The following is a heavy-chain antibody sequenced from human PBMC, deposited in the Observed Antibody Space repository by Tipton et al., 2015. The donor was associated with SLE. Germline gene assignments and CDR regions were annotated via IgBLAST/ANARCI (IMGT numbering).Heavy chain of an antibody. CDR3: ARGECSSSACYTRFYDY. V-gene: IGHV4-34*01. Sequence: GLVKPSETLSRTCTVSGDSVRNFYWNWVRQPPGKGLEWIGEINDSGITDYKSSPKSRVTISLDTSKDQFSLKMTSVTAADTALYFCARGECSSSACYTRFYDYWSQGALVTVSS. J-gene: IGHJ4*02. CDR2: INDSGIT. D-gene: IGHD2-2*02. CDR1: GDSVRNFY.